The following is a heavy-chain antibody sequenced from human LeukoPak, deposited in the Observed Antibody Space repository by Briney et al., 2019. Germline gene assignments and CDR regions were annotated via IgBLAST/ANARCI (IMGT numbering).Heavy chain of an antibody. CDR2: INPNSGGT. V-gene: IGHV1-2*02. CDR1: GYTFTGYY. CDR3: ALTYYDFWSGYRTDLDY. J-gene: IGHJ4*02. Sequence: ASVKVSCKASGYTFTGYYMHWVRQAPGQGLEWMGWINPNSGGTNYAQKFQGRVTMTRDTSISTAYMELSRLRSDDTAVYYCALTYYDFWSGYRTDLDYWGQGTLLTVSS. D-gene: IGHD3-3*01.